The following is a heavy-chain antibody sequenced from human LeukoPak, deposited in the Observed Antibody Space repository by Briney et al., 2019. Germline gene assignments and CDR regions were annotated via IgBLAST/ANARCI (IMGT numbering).Heavy chain of an antibody. V-gene: IGHV3-74*01. CDR1: GFTFSSYW. J-gene: IGHJ4*02. D-gene: IGHD3-16*02. Sequence: GGSLRLSCAASGFTFSSYWMHWVRQAPGKGLVWVSRINSEGSSTSYADSVKGRFTISRDNAKNTLYLQMNSLRAEDTAVHYCARVPHVDVIFDYWGQGTLVTVSS. CDR2: INSEGSST. CDR3: ARVPHVDVIFDY.